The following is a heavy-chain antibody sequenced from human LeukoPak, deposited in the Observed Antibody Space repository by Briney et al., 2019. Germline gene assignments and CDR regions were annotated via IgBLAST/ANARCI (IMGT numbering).Heavy chain of an antibody. CDR2: INPNSGGT. J-gene: IGHJ4*02. D-gene: IGHD2-2*01. V-gene: IGHV1-2*02. CDR3: AIESIIPAARGDY. CDR1: VYTFTGYF. Sequence: ASVKVSCKASVYTFTGYFIHWVRQVPGQGLEWMGWINPNSGGTNYAQKFQGRVTMTRDTSTNTAYMELSRLRSDDTAIYYCAIESIIPAARGDYWGQGTLVTVSS.